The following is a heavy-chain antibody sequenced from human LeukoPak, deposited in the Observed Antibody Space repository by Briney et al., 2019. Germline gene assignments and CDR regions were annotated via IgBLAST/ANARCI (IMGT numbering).Heavy chain of an antibody. CDR2: ISSSSSTI. Sequence: GGSLRLSCAASGFTFSSYSMNWVRQAPGKGLEWVSYISSSSSTINYADSVKGRFTISRDNAKNSPYLQMNSLRAEDTAVYYCAREELRFLEFDPWGQGTLVTVSS. D-gene: IGHD3-3*01. J-gene: IGHJ5*02. V-gene: IGHV3-48*04. CDR3: AREELRFLEFDP. CDR1: GFTFSSYS.